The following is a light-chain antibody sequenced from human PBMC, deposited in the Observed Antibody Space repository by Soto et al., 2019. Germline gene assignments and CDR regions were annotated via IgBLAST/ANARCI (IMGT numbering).Light chain of an antibody. CDR2: KAS. J-gene: IGKJ4*01. CDR3: QQYLIYPLP. CDR1: QNINSW. Sequence: DIQMTQSPSTLAASVGDRVTITCRASQNINSWLAWYQQKPGKAPKLLIYKASNLENGVPSRFSGSGSGTEFTVTISSLQPDDFATYYCQQYLIYPLPFGGGTKVEIK. V-gene: IGKV1-5*03.